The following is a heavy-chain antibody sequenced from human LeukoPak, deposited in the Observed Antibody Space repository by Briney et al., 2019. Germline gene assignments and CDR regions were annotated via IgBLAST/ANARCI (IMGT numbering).Heavy chain of an antibody. D-gene: IGHD5-18*01. Sequence: PGGSLRLSCAAYGFTFSNYGTHCVSHAPGKGLEWLAVISYDGSNKYYADSVKGRFTISRHNSRHTLHLPVHSLRAEDTAVYYGAKEKYRGHSYGSGDYWGQGTLLTVSS. CDR3: AKEKYRGHSYGSGDY. V-gene: IGHV3-30*18. CDR1: GFTFSNYG. J-gene: IGHJ4*02. CDR2: ISYDGSNK.